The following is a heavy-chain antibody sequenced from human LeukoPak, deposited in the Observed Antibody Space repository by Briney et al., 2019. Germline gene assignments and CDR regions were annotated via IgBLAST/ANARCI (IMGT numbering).Heavy chain of an antibody. CDR3: ARDSGSGSYYLVDHTTYYFDY. CDR1: GYTFTGYY. CDR2: INPNSGGT. D-gene: IGHD3-10*01. J-gene: IGHJ4*02. V-gene: IGHV1-2*02. Sequence: RASVKVSCKASGYTFTGYYMHWVRQAPGQGLEWMGWINPNSGGTNYAQKFQGRVTMTRDTSISTAYMELSRLRSDVTAVYYCARDSGSGSYYLVDHTTYYFDYWGQGTLVTVSS.